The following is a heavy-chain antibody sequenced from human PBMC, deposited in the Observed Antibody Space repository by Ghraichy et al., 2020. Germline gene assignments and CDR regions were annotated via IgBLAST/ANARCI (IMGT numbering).Heavy chain of an antibody. CDR2: IGAQRGNT. V-gene: IGHV1-18*01. CDR1: GYTFTSYG. J-gene: IGHJ4*02. D-gene: IGHD1-26*01. CDR3: AKDRDQWDLASFDY. Sequence: ASVKVSCKASGYTFTSYGISWVRQAPGQGLEWMGWIGAQRGNTNYAHKFQGRVTMTTDTSTTTAYMELRSLRSDDTAVYYCAKDRDQWDLASFDYWGQGVLVTVSS.